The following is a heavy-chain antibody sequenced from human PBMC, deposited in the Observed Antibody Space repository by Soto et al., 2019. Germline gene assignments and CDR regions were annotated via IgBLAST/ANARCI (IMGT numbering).Heavy chain of an antibody. Sequence: DVQLVESGGGLVQPGGSLRLSCAASGFTVSSNYMHWIRQAPGKGPEWVSAIYSGGSTFYAESVKGRFTISRDTSKNTLYLQMESLSAEDTAVYYCSRDLDSSSWFGYWGQGTLVTVSS. CDR2: IYSGGST. J-gene: IGHJ4*02. V-gene: IGHV3-66*01. CDR3: SRDLDSSSWFGY. CDR1: GFTVSSNY. D-gene: IGHD6-13*01.